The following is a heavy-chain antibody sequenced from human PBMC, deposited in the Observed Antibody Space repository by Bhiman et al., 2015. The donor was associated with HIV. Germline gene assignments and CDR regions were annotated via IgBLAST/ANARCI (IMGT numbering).Heavy chain of an antibody. CDR3: ARDETQRRYALTAFDI. D-gene: IGHD6-25*01. J-gene: IGHJ3*02. V-gene: IGHV3-30*04. Sequence: QVQLVESGGGVVQPGRSLRLSCAASGFTFRSYAMHWVRQAPGKGLEWVAVISYDGSNKYYADSVKGRITISRDNSKNTLYLQMNSLRAEDTALYYCARDETQRRYALTAFDIWGQGTMVTVSS. CDR2: ISYDGSNK. CDR1: GFTFRSYA.